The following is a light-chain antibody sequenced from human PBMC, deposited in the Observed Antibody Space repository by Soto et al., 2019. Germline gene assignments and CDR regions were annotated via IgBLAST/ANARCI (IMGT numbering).Light chain of an antibody. Sequence: DIQMTQSPSSVSASVGDRVSITCRASPPINSWLAWYQQKPGKAPKLLIYAASTLQSGVPSRFSGSGSGTDFTLTISSLQHEDFATYYCQQDNTFPFTFGPGTKVDIK. V-gene: IGKV1-12*01. J-gene: IGKJ3*01. CDR3: QQDNTFPFT. CDR1: PPINSW. CDR2: AAS.